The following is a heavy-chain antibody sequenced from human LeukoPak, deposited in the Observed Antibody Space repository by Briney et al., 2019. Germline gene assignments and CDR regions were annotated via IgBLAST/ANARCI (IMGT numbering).Heavy chain of an antibody. D-gene: IGHD1-26*01. CDR2: IYYSWST. CDR3: ARDLEWRSGSYYYDYYMDV. Sequence: PSETLSLTCTVSGGSISSYYWSWIRQPPGKGLEWIGYIYYSWSTNSNPSLKSRVTISLDTSKNQFSLKLSSVTAADTAVYYCARDLEWRSGSYYYDYYMDVWGKGTTVTISS. V-gene: IGHV4-59*01. J-gene: IGHJ6*03. CDR1: GGSISSYY.